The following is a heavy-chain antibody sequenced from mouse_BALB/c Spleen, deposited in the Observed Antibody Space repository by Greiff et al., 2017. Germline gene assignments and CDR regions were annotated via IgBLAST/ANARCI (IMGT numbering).Heavy chain of an antibody. D-gene: IGHD2-4*01. Sequence: EVKLMESGGGLVKPGGSLKLSCAASGFTFSSYAMSWVRQTPEKRLEWVASISSGGSTYYPDSVKGRFTISRDNARNILYLQMSSLRSEDTAMYYCARGRYDYDFAYWGQGTLVTVSA. V-gene: IGHV5-6-5*01. CDR1: GFTFSSYA. J-gene: IGHJ3*01. CDR2: ISSGGST. CDR3: ARGRYDYDFAY.